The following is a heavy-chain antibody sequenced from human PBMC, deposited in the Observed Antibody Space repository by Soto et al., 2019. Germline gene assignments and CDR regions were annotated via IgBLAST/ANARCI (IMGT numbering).Heavy chain of an antibody. V-gene: IGHV3-11*01. J-gene: IGHJ4*02. CDR3: VTKKDVLTAYLDY. CDR1: GFTFRDFQ. CDR2: ISQSGNVI. D-gene: IGHD3-9*01. Sequence: PGGSLRLSCAASGFTFRDFQMSWIRQAPGKGLEWISYISQSGNVIYYADSVKGRFTISRDDAKNSLYLQMNSLRAEDTAMYYCVTKKDVLTAYLDYWGQGTQVTVSS.